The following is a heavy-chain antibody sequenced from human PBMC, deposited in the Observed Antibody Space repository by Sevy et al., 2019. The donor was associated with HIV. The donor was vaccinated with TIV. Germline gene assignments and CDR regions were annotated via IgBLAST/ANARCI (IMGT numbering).Heavy chain of an antibody. CDR2: ISSSGSTI. CDR1: GFTFSDYY. Sequence: GGSLRLSCAASGFTFSDYYMSWIRQAPGKGLEWVSYISSSGSTIYYADSVKGRFTISRDNAKNSLYLQMNSLSAEDTAVYYCASVRLGELSFDSYWGQGTLVTVSS. D-gene: IGHD3-16*02. V-gene: IGHV3-11*01. CDR3: ASVRLGELSFDSY. J-gene: IGHJ4*02.